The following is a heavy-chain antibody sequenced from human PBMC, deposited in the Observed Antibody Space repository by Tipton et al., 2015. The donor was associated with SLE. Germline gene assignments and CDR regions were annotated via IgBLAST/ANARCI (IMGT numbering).Heavy chain of an antibody. Sequence: TLSLTCTVSGGSISSYYWSWIRQPPGKGLEWIGYIYSSGSTNYNPSLKSRVTISVDTSKNQFSLKLSSVTAADTAVYYCARLWEYSSSWPYYYYGMDVWGQGTTVTVSS. V-gene: IGHV4-4*09. CDR3: ARLWEYSSSWPYYYYGMDV. CDR2: IYSSGST. D-gene: IGHD6-13*01. J-gene: IGHJ6*02. CDR1: GGSISSYY.